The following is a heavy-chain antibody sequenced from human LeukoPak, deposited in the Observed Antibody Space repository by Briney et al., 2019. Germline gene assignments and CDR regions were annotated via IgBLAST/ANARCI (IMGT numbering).Heavy chain of an antibody. D-gene: IGHD7-27*01. CDR2: IYSGGSI. CDR1: GFTFSSYW. V-gene: IGHV3-53*01. CDR3: ARDLSLTGDQGAFDI. J-gene: IGHJ3*02. Sequence: GGSLRLSCAASGFTFSSYWMTWVRQAPGKGLEWVSIIYSGGSIYYADSVKGRFTISRDNSKNTLYLQMNSLRAEDTAVYYCARDLSLTGDQGAFDIWGQGTMVTVSS.